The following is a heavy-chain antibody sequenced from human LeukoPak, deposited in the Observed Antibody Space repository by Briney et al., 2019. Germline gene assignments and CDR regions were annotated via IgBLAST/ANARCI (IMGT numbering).Heavy chain of an antibody. CDR2: IYHSGST. CDR3: AKAVRVPTLVY. D-gene: IGHD4-23*01. Sequence: SETLSLTCAVSGVSITSATWWSWVRQPPGKGLEWIGEIYHSGSTNYNPSLESRVTISLDKSQNQFSLKLSSMTAADTAVYYCAKAVRVPTLVYWGQGKLVTVST. CDR1: GVSITSATW. V-gene: IGHV4-4*02. J-gene: IGHJ4*02.